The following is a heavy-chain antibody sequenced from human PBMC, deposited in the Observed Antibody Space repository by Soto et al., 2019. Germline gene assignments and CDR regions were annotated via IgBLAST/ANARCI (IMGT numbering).Heavy chain of an antibody. Sequence: SETLSLTCTVSGGSISSGGYYWSWIRQHPGKGLEWIGYIYYSGSTYYNPSLKSRVTISVDTSKNQFSLKLSSVTAADTAVYYCARDRQALASPLGYHSYGMDVWGQGTTVTVSS. CDR2: IYYSGST. J-gene: IGHJ6*02. CDR3: ARDRQALASPLGYHSYGMDV. D-gene: IGHD3-3*02. V-gene: IGHV4-31*03. CDR1: GGSISSGGYY.